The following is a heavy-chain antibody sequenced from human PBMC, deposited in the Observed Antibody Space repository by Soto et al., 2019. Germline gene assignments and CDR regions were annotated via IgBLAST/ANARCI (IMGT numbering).Heavy chain of an antibody. D-gene: IGHD3-3*01. J-gene: IGHJ4*02. V-gene: IGHV3-49*03. CDR3: TRYYDFWSGYYSYY. Sequence: GGSLRLSCTGSGFTCGDYAMSLFRQAPGKGLEWVGFIRSKAYGGTTEYAASVKGRFTISRDDSKSIAYLQMNSLKTEDTAVYYCTRYYDFWSGYYSYYWGQGTLVTVSS. CDR2: IRSKAYGGTT. CDR1: GFTCGDYA.